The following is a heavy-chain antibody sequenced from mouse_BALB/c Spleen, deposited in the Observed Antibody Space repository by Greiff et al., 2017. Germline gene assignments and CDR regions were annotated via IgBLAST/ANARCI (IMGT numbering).Heavy chain of an antibody. CDR2: INPYNGDT. V-gene: IGHV1-20*01. Sequence: VQLKESGPELVKPGASVKISCKASGYSFTGYFMNWVKQSHGKSLEWIGRINPYNGDTFYNQKFKSKATLTVDKSSSTAYMQLSSLTSEDSAVYYCARARLTTVVDAMDYWGQGTSVIVSS. CDR3: ARARLTTVVDAMDY. CDR1: GYSFTGYF. J-gene: IGHJ4*01. D-gene: IGHD1-1*01.